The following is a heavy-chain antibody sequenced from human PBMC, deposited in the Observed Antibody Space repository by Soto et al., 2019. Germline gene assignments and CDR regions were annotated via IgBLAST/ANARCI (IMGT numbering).Heavy chain of an antibody. CDR2: ISYDGSNK. CDR3: VRDISDFWSGYYTHYYFDY. V-gene: IGHV3-30*03. D-gene: IGHD3-3*01. Sequence: PGGSLRLSCAASGFTFSSYGMHWVRQAPGKGLEWVAVISYDGSNKYYADSVKGRFTISRDNSKNTLYLQMNSLRAEDTAVYYCVRDISDFWSGYYTHYYFDYWGQGTLVTVSS. CDR1: GFTFSSYG. J-gene: IGHJ4*02.